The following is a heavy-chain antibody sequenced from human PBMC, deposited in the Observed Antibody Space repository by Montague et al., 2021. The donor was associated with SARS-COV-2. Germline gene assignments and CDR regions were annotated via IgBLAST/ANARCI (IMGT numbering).Heavy chain of an antibody. CDR1: GASISSYY. CDR3: ARGGYYDYAFDI. D-gene: IGHD3-22*01. V-gene: IGHV4-59*12. J-gene: IGHJ3*02. CDR2: IYYSGST. Sequence: SETLSLTCTVSGASISSYYWSWIRQPPGKGLEWIGYIYYSGSTNYNPSLKSRVTISVDTSKNQFSLKLSSVTAADTAVYYCARGGYYDYAFDIWGQGTMVTVSS.